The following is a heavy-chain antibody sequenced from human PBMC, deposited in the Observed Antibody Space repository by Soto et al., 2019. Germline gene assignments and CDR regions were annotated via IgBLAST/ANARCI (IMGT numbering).Heavy chain of an antibody. D-gene: IGHD3-22*01. CDR3: ARKYDSSGYYYA. V-gene: IGHV4-34*01. Sequence: SETLSLTCAVYGGSFSGYYWSWIRQPPGKGLEWIGEINHSGSTNYKWSLKSRLTISVDTSKDQFSLKLISVTAADTAVYYCARKYDSSGYYYAWGQGTLVPVSS. CDR2: INHSGST. J-gene: IGHJ5*02. CDR1: GGSFSGYY.